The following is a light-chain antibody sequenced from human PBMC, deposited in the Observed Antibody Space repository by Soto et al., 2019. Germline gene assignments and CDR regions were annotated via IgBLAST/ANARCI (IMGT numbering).Light chain of an antibody. Sequence: ANQLTQSPSSLTASVGDRVTITCRASQAISSALAWYQQKPGKAPKLLIYAASTLQSGVPSRFSGSGSGTDFTLTISCLQSEDFATYYCQQYYSYPLTFGQGTRL. V-gene: IGKV1-13*02. CDR1: QAISSA. J-gene: IGKJ5*01. CDR2: AAS. CDR3: QQYYSYPLT.